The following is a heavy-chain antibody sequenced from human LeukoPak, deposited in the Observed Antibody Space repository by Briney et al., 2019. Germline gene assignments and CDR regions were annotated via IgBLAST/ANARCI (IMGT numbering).Heavy chain of an antibody. Sequence: ASVKVSFKASGYTFTSYGISWVRQAPGQGLEWMGWISAYNGNTNYAQKLQGRVTMTTDTSTSTAYMELRRLRSDDTAVYYCAREVPLGYCSGGICPFDYWGQGTLVTVSS. J-gene: IGHJ4*02. CDR3: AREVPLGYCSGGICPFDY. CDR2: ISAYNGNT. CDR1: GYTFTSYG. V-gene: IGHV1-18*04. D-gene: IGHD2-15*01.